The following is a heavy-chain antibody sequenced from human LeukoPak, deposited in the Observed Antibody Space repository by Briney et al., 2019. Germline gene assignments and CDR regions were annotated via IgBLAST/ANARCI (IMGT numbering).Heavy chain of an antibody. V-gene: IGHV3-23*01. J-gene: IGHJ6*03. Sequence: GGSLRLSCAASGFTFSSYAMSWVREAPGKGLEWVSDISGSGGSTYYADSVKGRFTISRDNSKNTLYLQMNSLRAEDTAVYYCARARYGGNSDYYYYMDVWGKGTTVTVSS. D-gene: IGHD4-23*01. CDR3: ARARYGGNSDYYYYMDV. CDR1: GFTFSSYA. CDR2: ISGSGGST.